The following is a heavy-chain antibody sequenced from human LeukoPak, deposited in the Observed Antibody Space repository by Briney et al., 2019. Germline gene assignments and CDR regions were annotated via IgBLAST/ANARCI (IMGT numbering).Heavy chain of an antibody. CDR1: GGXISSSNW. J-gene: IGHJ5*02. V-gene: IGHV4-4*02. D-gene: IGHD2-2*01. Sequence: PSETLSLTCAVSGGXISSSNWWSWVRQPPGKGLEWIGEIYHSGSTNYNPSLKSRVTISVDKSKNQFSLKLSSVTAADTAVYYCARWSYCSSTSCYALAWFDPWGQGTLVTVSS. CDR2: IYHSGST. CDR3: ARWSYCSSTSCYALAWFDP.